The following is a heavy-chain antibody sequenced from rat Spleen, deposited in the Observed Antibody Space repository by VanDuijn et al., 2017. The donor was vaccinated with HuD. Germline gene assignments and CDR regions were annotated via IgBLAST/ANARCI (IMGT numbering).Heavy chain of an antibody. D-gene: IGHD1-12*02. J-gene: IGHJ2*01. Sequence: EVQLVESGGGLVQPGGSLRLSCAASGFTFTNYYMAWVRQAPTKGLEWVVYISTSGDNTYYRESVKGRFTISRDNAKSTLYLQLDSLRYEDTATYYCATDTFYDGTYYPGGFDYWGQGVMVTVSS. V-gene: IGHV5-27*01. CDR3: ATDTFYDGTYYPGGFDY. CDR2: ISTSGDNT. CDR1: GFTFTNYY.